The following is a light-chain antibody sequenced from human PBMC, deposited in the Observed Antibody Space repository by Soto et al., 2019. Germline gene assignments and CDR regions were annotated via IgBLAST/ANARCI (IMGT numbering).Light chain of an antibody. V-gene: IGLV2-14*01. CDR3: SSYTSRHTYV. CDR2: EVT. Sequence: QSALTQPASVSGSPGQSITISCTGTSSDVGAYNYLSWYQQHPGKAPKVIIYEVTNRPSGVSSRFSGSKSGNTASLTISGLQAEDEADYYCSSYTSRHTYVFGTGTKLTVL. CDR1: SSDVGAYNY. J-gene: IGLJ1*01.